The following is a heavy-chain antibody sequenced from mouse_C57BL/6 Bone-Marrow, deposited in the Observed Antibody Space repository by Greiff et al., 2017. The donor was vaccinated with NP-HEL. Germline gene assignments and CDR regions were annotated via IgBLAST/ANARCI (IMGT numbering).Heavy chain of an antibody. CDR2: IYPGDGDT. CDR3: ARWRWFY. J-gene: IGHJ2*01. V-gene: IGHV1-82*01. CDR1: GYAFSSSW. Sequence: VQLQESGPELVKPGASVKLSCKASGYAFSSSWMNWVKQRPGKGLEWIGRIYPGDGDTNYNGKFKGKATLTADKSSSTAYMQLSSLTSEDAAVYFCARWRWFYGGQGTTLTVSA. D-gene: IGHD2-3*01.